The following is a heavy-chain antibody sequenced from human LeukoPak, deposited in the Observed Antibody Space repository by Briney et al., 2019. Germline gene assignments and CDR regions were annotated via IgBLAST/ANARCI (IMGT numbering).Heavy chain of an antibody. Sequence: PGGSLRLSCAASGFTFSSYSMNWVRQAPGKGLECVSSISSSSSYIYYADSVKGRFTISRDNAKNSLYLQMNSLRAEDTAVYYCARDHYYDSSGYYPWGQGTLVTVSS. V-gene: IGHV3-21*01. J-gene: IGHJ5*02. CDR1: GFTFSSYS. D-gene: IGHD3-22*01. CDR2: ISSSSSYI. CDR3: ARDHYYDSSGYYP.